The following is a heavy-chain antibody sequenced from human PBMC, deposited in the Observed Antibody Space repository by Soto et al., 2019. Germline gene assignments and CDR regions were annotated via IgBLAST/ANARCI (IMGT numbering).Heavy chain of an antibody. J-gene: IGHJ4*02. D-gene: IGHD3-22*01. CDR3: ARSHLYYDSSGYPDF. Sequence: GGSLRLSCAASGFTFSSYAMTWVRQAPGKGLEWVSAISGSGAYTYYANSVKGRFTISRDNSKNTLYLQMNSLRAEDTAVYYCARSHLYYDSSGYPDFWGKGTLVTVSS. V-gene: IGHV3-23*01. CDR2: ISGSGAYT. CDR1: GFTFSSYA.